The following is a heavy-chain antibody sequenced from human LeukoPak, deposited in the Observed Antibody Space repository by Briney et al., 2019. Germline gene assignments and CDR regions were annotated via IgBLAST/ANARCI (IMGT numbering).Heavy chain of an antibody. CDR1: GGSISSYY. Sequence: SETLSLTCTVSGGSISSYYWSWIRQPPGKGLEWIGYIYYSGSTYYNPSLKSRVTISVDTSKNQFSLKLSSVTAADTAVYYCARVYHSYYDSSYLDYWGQGTLVTVSS. V-gene: IGHV4-59*12. CDR3: ARVYHSYYDSSYLDY. J-gene: IGHJ4*02. D-gene: IGHD3-22*01. CDR2: IYYSGST.